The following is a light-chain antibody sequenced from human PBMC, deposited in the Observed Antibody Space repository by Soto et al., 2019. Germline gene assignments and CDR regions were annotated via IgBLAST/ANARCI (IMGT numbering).Light chain of an antibody. V-gene: IGKV3-15*01. CDR1: QSVSSN. Sequence: EIVMTQSPATLSVSPGERATLSCRASQSVSSNLAWYQQKPGQAPRLLIYGASTRATGFPARFSGSGSGTXXXXXIXSXQSEDFAVYYCQQHNKWPLTFGGGTKVEI. J-gene: IGKJ4*01. CDR2: GAS. CDR3: QQHNKWPLT.